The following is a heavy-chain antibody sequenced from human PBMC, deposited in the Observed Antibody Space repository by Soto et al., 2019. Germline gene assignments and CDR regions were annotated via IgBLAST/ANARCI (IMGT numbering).Heavy chain of an antibody. CDR2: IYHSGST. V-gene: IGHV4-59*08. CDR1: GGSINSYY. D-gene: IGHD3-22*01. Sequence: SETLSLTXTVSGGSINSYYWSWIRQPPGKGLEWIGYIYHSGSTYYNPSLKSRVTISVDRSKNQFSLKLSSVTAADTAVYYCARQVDSSGYYSYYFDYWGQGTLVTVSS. J-gene: IGHJ4*02. CDR3: ARQVDSSGYYSYYFDY.